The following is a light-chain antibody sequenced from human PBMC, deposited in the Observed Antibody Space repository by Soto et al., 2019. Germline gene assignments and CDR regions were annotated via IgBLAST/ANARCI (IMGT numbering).Light chain of an antibody. V-gene: IGKV1-9*01. CDR3: QQLNSYLF. CDR1: QGISSY. CDR2: AAS. Sequence: DLQLTQSPSFLSASVGDRVTITCRASQGISSYLAWYQQKPGKAPKLLIYAASTLQSGVPSRFSGSESGTEFTLTISSLQPEDFATYYCQQLNSYLFFGPGTKVDIK. J-gene: IGKJ3*01.